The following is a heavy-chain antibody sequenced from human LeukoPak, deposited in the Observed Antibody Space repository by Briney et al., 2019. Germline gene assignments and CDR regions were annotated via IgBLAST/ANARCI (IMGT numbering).Heavy chain of an antibody. J-gene: IGHJ4*02. D-gene: IGHD2-2*01. CDR3: AKLKVLVVPAATDY. CDR2: ISGSGGST. Sequence: PGGSLRLSCAASGLTFSTYAMSWVRQAPGKGLEWVSAISGSGGSTYYADSVKGRFTISRDNSKNTLYLQMNSLRAEDTAVYYCAKLKVLVVPAATDYWGQGALVTVSS. V-gene: IGHV3-23*01. CDR1: GLTFSTYA.